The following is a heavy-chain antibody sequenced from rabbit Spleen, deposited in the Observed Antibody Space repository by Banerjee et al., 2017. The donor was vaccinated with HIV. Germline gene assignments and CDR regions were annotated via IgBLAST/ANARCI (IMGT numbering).Heavy chain of an antibody. CDR2: IDPIFGST. CDR3: ARDQAGYDGYGPYYFNL. J-gene: IGHJ4*01. D-gene: IGHD6-1*01. V-gene: IGHV1S7*01. Sequence: QLKETGGGLVQPGGSLKLSCKASGFDFSSYYMSWVRQAPGKGLEWIGYIDPIFGSTYYASWVNGRFTISSHNAQNTLYLQLNSLTAADTATYFCARDQAGYDGYGPYYFNLWGPGTLVTVS. CDR1: GFDFSSYY.